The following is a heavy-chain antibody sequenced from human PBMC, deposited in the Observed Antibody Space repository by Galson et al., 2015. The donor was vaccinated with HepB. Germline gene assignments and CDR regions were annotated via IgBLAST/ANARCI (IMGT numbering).Heavy chain of an antibody. D-gene: IGHD3-22*01. CDR3: ARDILKVRYYDQRATYYYGMDV. CDR2: IIPIFGTA. CDR1: GRTFSSYA. V-gene: IGHV1-69*13. J-gene: IGHJ6*02. Sequence: SVKVSCKASGRTFSSYAISWVRQAAGQGLEWMGGIIPIFGTANYAQKFQGRVTITADESTSTAYMELSSLRSEDTAVYYCARDILKVRYYDQRATYYYGMDVWGQGTTVTVSS.